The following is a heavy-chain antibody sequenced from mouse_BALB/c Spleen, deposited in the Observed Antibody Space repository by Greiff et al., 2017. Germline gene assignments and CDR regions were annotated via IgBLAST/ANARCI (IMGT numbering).Heavy chain of an antibody. V-gene: IGHV14-3*02. D-gene: IGHD2-10*01. CDR3: ARPYYGKGGFAY. CDR1: GFNIKDTY. J-gene: IGHJ3*01. CDR2: IDPANGNT. Sequence: EVQRVESGAELVKPGASVKLSCTASGFNIKDTYMHWVKQRPEQGLEWIGRIDPANGNTKYDPKFQGKATITADTSSNTAYLQLSSLTSEDTAVYYCARPYYGKGGFAYWGQGTLATVSA.